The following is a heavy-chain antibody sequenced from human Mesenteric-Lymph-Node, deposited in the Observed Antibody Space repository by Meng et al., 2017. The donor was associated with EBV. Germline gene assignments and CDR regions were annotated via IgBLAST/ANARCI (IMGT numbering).Heavy chain of an antibody. CDR3: ARNYDLLTGYAGWFDP. Sequence: HVQRVQQGAEVKRPXXAXKGXGXXSGYNFIGYYVHWLRQAPGQGLEWMGRINPKSGGADYAPKFQGRVTMTRDTSISTAYMDLSNLRSDDTALYYCARNYDLLTGYAGWFDPWGQGTLVTVSS. V-gene: IGHV1-2*06. J-gene: IGHJ5*02. CDR2: INPKSGGA. CDR1: GYNFIGYY. D-gene: IGHD3-9*01.